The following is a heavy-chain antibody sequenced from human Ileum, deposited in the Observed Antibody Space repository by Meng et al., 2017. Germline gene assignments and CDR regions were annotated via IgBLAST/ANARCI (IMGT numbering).Heavy chain of an antibody. CDR2: IYSSGRT. V-gene: IGHV4-4*07. CDR1: GGSIRNYY. Sequence: SETLSLTCTVSGGSIRNYYWSWIRQPAGKGLEWIGRIYSSGRTNYNPSFNSRVTMSVDTSKNQLSLKLTSVTAADTAVYHCARENDARENDCNGGNCYPNDAFDIWGQGTMVTVSS. J-gene: IGHJ3*02. D-gene: IGHD2-15*01. CDR3: ARENDARENDCNGGNCYPNDAFDI.